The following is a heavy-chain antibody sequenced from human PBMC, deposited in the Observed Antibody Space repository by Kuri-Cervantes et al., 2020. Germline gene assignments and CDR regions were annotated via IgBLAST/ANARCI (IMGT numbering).Heavy chain of an antibody. D-gene: IGHD3-22*01. J-gene: IGHJ4*02. CDR2: ISYDGSNK. Sequence: GESLKISCAASGFTFSSYWMHWVRQAPGKGLEWVAVISYDGSNKYYADSVKGRFTISRDNSKNTLYLQMNSLRAEDTAVYYCARDRDYYDSSGFDYWGQGTLVTVSS. V-gene: IGHV3-30-3*01. CDR3: ARDRDYYDSSGFDY. CDR1: GFTFSSYW.